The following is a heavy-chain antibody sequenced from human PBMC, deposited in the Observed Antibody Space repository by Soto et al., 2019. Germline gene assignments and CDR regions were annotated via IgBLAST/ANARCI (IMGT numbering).Heavy chain of an antibody. V-gene: IGHV1-69*13. CDR3: ARQGIAAAAISLGYYYYGMDV. D-gene: IGHD6-13*01. CDR2: IIPIFGTA. Sequence: ASVKVSCKASGGTFSSYSISWVLQAPGQGLEWMGGIIPIFGTANYAQKFQGRVTITADESTSTAYMELSSLRSEDTAVYYCARQGIAAAAISLGYYYYGMDVWGQGTTVTV. CDR1: GGTFSSYS. J-gene: IGHJ6*02.